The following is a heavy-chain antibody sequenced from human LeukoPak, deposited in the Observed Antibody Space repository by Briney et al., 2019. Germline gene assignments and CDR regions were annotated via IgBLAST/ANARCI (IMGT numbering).Heavy chain of an antibody. CDR3: AKDMSSDGGSWNGSFDY. J-gene: IGHJ4*02. CDR2: ISGSGGRT. CDR1: GFTFSTYA. Sequence: PGGSLRLSCAASGFTFSTYAMSWVRQAPGKGLEWVSGISGSGGRTFYADSVKGRFTLSRDNPKNTLYLQMNSLRAEDTAVYYCAKDMSSDGGSWNGSFDYWGQGTLVTVSS. V-gene: IGHV3-23*01. D-gene: IGHD2-15*01.